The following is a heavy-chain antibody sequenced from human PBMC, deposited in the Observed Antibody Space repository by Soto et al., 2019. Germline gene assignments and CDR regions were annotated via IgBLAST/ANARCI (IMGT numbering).Heavy chain of an antibody. J-gene: IGHJ6*03. CDR1: GDSFNDYY. V-gene: IGHV1-2*04. D-gene: IGHD5-12*01. CDR2: INPNGGVT. CDR3: ARESGGATATLDYYYFYMDV. Sequence: QVQLVQSGAEVRKPGASVTVSCRSSGDSFNDYYIHWVRQAPGQGFEWMGWINPNGGVTKYAQKFQGWVSMTRDTSIRTVYMQLSRLRSDDTAVYHCARESGGATATLDYYYFYMDVWGTATTVTVSS.